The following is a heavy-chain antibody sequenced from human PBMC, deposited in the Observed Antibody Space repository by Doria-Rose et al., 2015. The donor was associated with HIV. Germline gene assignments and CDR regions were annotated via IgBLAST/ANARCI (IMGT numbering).Heavy chain of an antibody. J-gene: IGHJ4*02. CDR1: GVSLSSPGMG. D-gene: IGHD6-13*01. CDR3: ARIKSSRWYHKYYFDF. CDR2: IFSDDER. V-gene: IGHV2-26*01. Sequence: QVTLKESGPVLVKPTETLTLTCTVSGVSLSSPGMGASWIRQPPGKALEWLANIFSDDERSYKPSLKSRLTISRGTSKSQVVLTMTDMDPVDTATYYCARIKSSRWYHKYYFDFWGQGTLVIVS.